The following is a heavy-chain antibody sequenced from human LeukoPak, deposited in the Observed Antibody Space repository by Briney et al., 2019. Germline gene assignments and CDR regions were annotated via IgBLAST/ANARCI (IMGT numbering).Heavy chain of an antibody. V-gene: IGHV1-2*02. CDR3: ARGRQRTELLTPFDY. CDR2: INPNSGGT. J-gene: IGHJ4*02. CDR1: GYTFTGYY. D-gene: IGHD2-15*01. Sequence: ASVKVSCKASGYTFTGYYMHWVRQAPGQGLEWMGWINPNSGGTNYAQKFQGRVTMTRDTSISTAYMGLSRLRSDDTAVYYCARGRQRTELLTPFDYWGQGTLVTVSS.